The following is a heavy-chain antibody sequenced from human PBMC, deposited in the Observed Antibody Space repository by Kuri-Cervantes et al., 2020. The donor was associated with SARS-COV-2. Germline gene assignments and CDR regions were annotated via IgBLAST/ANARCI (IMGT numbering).Heavy chain of an antibody. Sequence: GGSLRLSCAASGFTVNSNYMSWVRQAPGKGLEWVSVIYSSGSTNYADSVKGRFTISRDNFKNTLYLQMSSLRAEDTAVYYCARGRGPGDFWSGLNWFDPWGRGTLVTVSS. CDR3: ARGRGPGDFWSGLNWFDP. D-gene: IGHD3-3*01. CDR1: GFTVNSNY. V-gene: IGHV3-53*01. CDR2: IYSSGST. J-gene: IGHJ5*02.